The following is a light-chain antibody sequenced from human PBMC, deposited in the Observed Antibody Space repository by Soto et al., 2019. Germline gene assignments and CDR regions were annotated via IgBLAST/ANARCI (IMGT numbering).Light chain of an antibody. V-gene: IGKV3-11*01. Sequence: PGDRATLSCRSSQSAYSSYLSWYQQKPGQAPRLLIYGASNRATGIPDRFSGSGSGTDFTLTISSLEPEDFAVYYCQQRSNWPLTFGGGTKVDIK. CDR1: QSAYSSY. CDR3: QQRSNWPLT. J-gene: IGKJ4*01. CDR2: GAS.